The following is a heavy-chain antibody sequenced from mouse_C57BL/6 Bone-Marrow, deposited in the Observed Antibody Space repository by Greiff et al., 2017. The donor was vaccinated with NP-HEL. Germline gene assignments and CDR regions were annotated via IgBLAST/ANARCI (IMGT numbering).Heavy chain of an antibody. V-gene: IGHV3-1*01. CDR2: ISYSGST. CDR1: GYSITSGYD. CDR3: ARGQYYYSRHWYFDV. D-gene: IGHD1-1*01. Sequence: EVKVEESGPGMVKPSQSLSLTCTVTGYSITSGYDWHWIRHFPGNKLEWMGYISYSGSTNYNPSLKSRISITHDTSKNHFFLKLNSVTTEDTATYYCARGQYYYSRHWYFDVWGTGTTVTVSS. J-gene: IGHJ1*03.